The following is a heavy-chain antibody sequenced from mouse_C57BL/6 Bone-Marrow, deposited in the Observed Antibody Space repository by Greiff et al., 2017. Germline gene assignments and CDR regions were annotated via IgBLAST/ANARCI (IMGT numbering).Heavy chain of an antibody. J-gene: IGHJ3*01. Sequence: VQLQQSGAELARPGASVKLSCKASGYTFTSYGISWVKQRTGQGLEWIGEIYPRSGNTYYNEKFKGKATLTADKSSSTAYMELRSLTSEDSAVYFCARSPYITSYFDYWGQGTLVTVSA. V-gene: IGHV1-81*01. CDR2: IYPRSGNT. D-gene: IGHD1-1*01. CDR1: GYTFTSYG. CDR3: ARSPYITSYFDY.